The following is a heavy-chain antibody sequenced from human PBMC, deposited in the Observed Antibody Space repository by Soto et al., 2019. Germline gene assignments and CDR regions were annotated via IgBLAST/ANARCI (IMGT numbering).Heavy chain of an antibody. D-gene: IGHD6-13*01. J-gene: IGHJ6*02. Sequence: AGGSLRLSCAASGFTFSSYSMNWVRQAPGKGLEWVSSISSSSSYIYYADSVKGRFTISRDNAKNSLYLQMNSLRAEDTAVYYCARDRFGYSSSPYWGMDVWGQGTTVTVSS. CDR2: ISSSSSYI. V-gene: IGHV3-21*01. CDR3: ARDRFGYSSSPYWGMDV. CDR1: GFTFSSYS.